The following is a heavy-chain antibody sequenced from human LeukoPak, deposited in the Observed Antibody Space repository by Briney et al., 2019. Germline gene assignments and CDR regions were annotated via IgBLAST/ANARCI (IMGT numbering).Heavy chain of an antibody. CDR3: VKDILDGDY. J-gene: IGHJ4*02. Sequence: PGGSLRLSCAASGFTFSTYAMSWVRQAPGEGLQWVSGISNSGDSTYYLDSVKGRFTISRDNSKNTLHLQMSSLRAEDTALYYCVKDILDGDYWGQGTLVTVSS. CDR1: GFTFSTYA. V-gene: IGHV3-23*01. D-gene: IGHD3-9*01. CDR2: ISNSGDST.